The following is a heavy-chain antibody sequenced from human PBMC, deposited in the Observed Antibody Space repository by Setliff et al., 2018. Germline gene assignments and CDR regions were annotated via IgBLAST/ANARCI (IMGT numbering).Heavy chain of an antibody. D-gene: IGHD3-10*01. V-gene: IGHV4-39*07. CDR1: GGSIRSSSYY. CDR2: IYYSGST. J-gene: IGHJ4*02. CDR3: ARVRMVQGYYEFDY. Sequence: SETLSLTCTVSGGSIRSSSYYWGWIRQPPEPPGKGLEWIGSIYYSGSTFYNPSLKSRVTMSVDTSKNQFSLKLTSVTAADTAVYYCARVRMVQGYYEFDYWGQGTLVTVS.